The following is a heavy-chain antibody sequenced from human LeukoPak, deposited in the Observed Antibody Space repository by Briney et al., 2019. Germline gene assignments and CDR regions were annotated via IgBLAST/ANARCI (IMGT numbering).Heavy chain of an antibody. Sequence: GGSLRLSCAASGFTFSSYDMPWVRQATGKGLEWVSAIGTAGDTYYPGSVKSRFTISRENAKNSLYLQMTSLRAGDTAVYYCARDQPGCRGGSCPSYMDGGGKGPTGTVPS. D-gene: IGHD2-15*01. J-gene: IGHJ6*03. CDR1: GFTFSSYD. V-gene: IGHV3-13*01. CDR2: IGTAGDT. CDR3: ARDQPGCRGGSCPSYMDG.